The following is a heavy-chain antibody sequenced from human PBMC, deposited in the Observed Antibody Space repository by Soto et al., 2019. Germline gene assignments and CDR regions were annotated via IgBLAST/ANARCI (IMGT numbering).Heavy chain of an antibody. D-gene: IGHD3-10*01. Sequence: GGSLRLSCAASGFIFSTYWMTWVRQAPGKGLEWVANIKPDGSVKNYVDSVKGRFTISRDNAENSLYLQMNSLRAEDTAVYYCARDPVRGDDYNFDYWGQGTLVTVSS. V-gene: IGHV3-7*01. CDR3: ARDPVRGDDYNFDY. CDR2: IKPDGSVK. J-gene: IGHJ4*02. CDR1: GFIFSTYW.